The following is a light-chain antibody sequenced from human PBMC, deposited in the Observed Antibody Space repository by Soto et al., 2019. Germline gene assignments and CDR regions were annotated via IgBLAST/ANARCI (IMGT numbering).Light chain of an antibody. Sequence: DIVMTQSPDSLAVSLGERATINCKSSQSVLYSSKNKNYLAWYQQKPGQPPKLLIYWASTRESGVPDRFSGSGSGTDFTLTISSLQAEDVAVYYCQQYYSTPPTFGGGTKVDLK. V-gene: IGKV4-1*01. CDR2: WAS. J-gene: IGKJ4*01. CDR1: QSVLYSSKNKNY. CDR3: QQYYSTPPT.